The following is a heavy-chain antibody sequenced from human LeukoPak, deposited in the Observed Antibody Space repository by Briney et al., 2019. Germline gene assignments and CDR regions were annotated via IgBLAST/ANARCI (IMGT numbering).Heavy chain of an antibody. V-gene: IGHV3-43*02. CDR2: ISGDGGTT. CDR3: ARSLPDYFDY. CDR1: GFTFDDYA. Sequence: GGSLRPSCAASGFTFDDYAMHWVRQAPGKGLEWVSLISGDGGTTHSADSVKGRFTISRDNSKNSLYLQMNSLRTEDTALCYCARSLPDYFDYWGQGTLVTVSS. J-gene: IGHJ4*02.